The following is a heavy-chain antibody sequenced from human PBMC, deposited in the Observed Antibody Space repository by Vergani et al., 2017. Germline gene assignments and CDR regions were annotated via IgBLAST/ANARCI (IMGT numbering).Heavy chain of an antibody. CDR3: TRLTGYCSGGSCSTV. D-gene: IGHD2-15*01. CDR2: IRSKANSYAT. CDR1: GFTFSGSA. Sequence: VELLESGGGLAQPGGSLRVSCAASGFTFSGSAMHWVRQASGKGLEWVGRIRSKANSYATAYAASVKGRFTISRDDSKNTAYLQMNSLKTEDTAVYYCTRLTGYCSGGSCSTVWGQGTTVTVSS. J-gene: IGHJ6*02. V-gene: IGHV3-73*01.